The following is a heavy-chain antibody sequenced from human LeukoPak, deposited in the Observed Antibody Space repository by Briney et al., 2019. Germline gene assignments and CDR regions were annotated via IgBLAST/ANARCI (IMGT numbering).Heavy chain of an antibody. J-gene: IGHJ1*01. V-gene: IGHV5-51*01. D-gene: IGHD2-21*02. CDR1: GYRFTNFW. CDR2: IYPSESET. CDR3: ARGDSAWFHN. Sequence: GESLKIPLKGPGYRFTNFWIGWVRQIPGKGLEGRGIIYPSESETKYSPSFQGQVPISADKSISTAYLQWSSLKASDTAVYYCARGDSAWFHNWGQGTLVTVSS.